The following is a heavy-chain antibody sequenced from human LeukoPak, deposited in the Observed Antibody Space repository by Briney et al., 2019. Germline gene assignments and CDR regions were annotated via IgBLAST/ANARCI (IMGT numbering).Heavy chain of an antibody. J-gene: IGHJ4*02. CDR3: AKDSPQAAGTDY. V-gene: IGHV3-30*18. Sequence: PGGSLRLSCAASGFTFSSYGMHWVRQALGKGLERVAVISYDGSNKYYADSVKGRFTISRDNSKNTLYLQMNSLRAEDTAVYYCAKDSPQAAGTDYWGQGTLVTVSS. CDR1: GFTFSSYG. D-gene: IGHD6-13*01. CDR2: ISYDGSNK.